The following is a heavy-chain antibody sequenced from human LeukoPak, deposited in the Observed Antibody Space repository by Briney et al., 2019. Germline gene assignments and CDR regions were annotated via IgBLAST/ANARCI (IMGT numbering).Heavy chain of an antibody. Sequence: SETLSLTCAVYGGSFSGYYWSWIRQPPGKGLEWIGEINHSGSINYNPSLKSRVTISVDTSKNQFSLKLSSVTAADTAVYYCARRGRWLRSYDYWGQGTLVTVSS. D-gene: IGHD5-12*01. CDR3: ARRGRWLRSYDY. J-gene: IGHJ4*02. CDR2: INHSGSI. V-gene: IGHV4-34*01. CDR1: GGSFSGYY.